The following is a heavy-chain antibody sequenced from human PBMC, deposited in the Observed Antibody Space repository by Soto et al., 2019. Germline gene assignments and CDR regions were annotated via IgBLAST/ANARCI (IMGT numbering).Heavy chain of an antibody. J-gene: IGHJ5*02. Sequence: GGSLRLSCAGSGFTFSTFWMTWVRQAPGKGLEWVSNINTDGSTINYADSLKGRFTISRDNAENSLYLQMNSLRAEDTAVYYCARSSRFPAWGQGTLVTVSS. CDR3: ARSSRFPA. V-gene: IGHV3-7*05. CDR1: GFTFSTFW. CDR2: INTDGSTI. D-gene: IGHD3-16*01.